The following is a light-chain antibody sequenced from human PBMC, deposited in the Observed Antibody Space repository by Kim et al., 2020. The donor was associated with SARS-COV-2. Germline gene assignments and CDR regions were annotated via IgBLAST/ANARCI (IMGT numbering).Light chain of an antibody. CDR1: SSDVGAYNY. V-gene: IGLV2-14*03. Sequence: QAITCSFTGTSSDVGAYNYVSWYQQHPGKAPKLMIHDVSDRPSGVSNRFSGSKSGNTASLTISGLQAEDEADYYCSSYTTSTSYVFGTGTKVTVL. J-gene: IGLJ1*01. CDR2: DVS. CDR3: SSYTTSTSYV.